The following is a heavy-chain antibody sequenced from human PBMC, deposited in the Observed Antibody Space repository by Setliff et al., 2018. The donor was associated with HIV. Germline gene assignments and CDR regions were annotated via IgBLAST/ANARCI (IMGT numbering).Heavy chain of an antibody. CDR2: IIPIFGTP. Sequence: GASVKVSCKASGGIFSRFALSWVRQAPGQGLEWMGGIIPIFGTPNYAQKFQGRVTITTDESTNTVYMELYSLTSEDTAIYYCASSAGAVPTTAPYGDYYYYFYMDVWGKGTTVTVSS. CDR1: GGIFSRFA. D-gene: IGHD1-1*01. V-gene: IGHV1-69*05. CDR3: ASSAGAVPTTAPYGDYYYYFYMDV. J-gene: IGHJ6*03.